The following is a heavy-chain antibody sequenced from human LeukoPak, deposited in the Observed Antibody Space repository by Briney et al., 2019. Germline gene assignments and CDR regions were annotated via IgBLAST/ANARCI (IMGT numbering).Heavy chain of an antibody. J-gene: IGHJ4*02. CDR2: INHSGST. V-gene: IGHV4-34*01. CDR1: GGSFSGYY. D-gene: IGHD2-2*01. CDR3: ARGPHIEVEQARRRWGGVDY. Sequence: SETLSLTCAVYGGSFSGYYWSWIRQPPGKGLEWIGEINHSGSTNYNPSLKSRVTISVDTSKNQFSRKLSSGTAADPVFYYCARGPHIEVEQARRRWGGVDYWGQGTLVTVSS.